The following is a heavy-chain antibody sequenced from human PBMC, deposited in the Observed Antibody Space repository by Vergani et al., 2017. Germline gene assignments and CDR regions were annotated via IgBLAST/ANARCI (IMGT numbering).Heavy chain of an antibody. Sequence: EVQLVESGGGLIQPGGSLRLSCAASGFTVSSNYMSWVRQAPGKGLEWVSVIYSGGSTYYADSVKGRVNISRDNSKNTLYLQMNSLRAEDTAVYYCAREAIAVAGTGNYYYYYMDVWGKGTTVTVSS. CDR2: IYSGGST. V-gene: IGHV3-53*01. J-gene: IGHJ6*03. CDR1: GFTVSSNY. D-gene: IGHD6-19*01. CDR3: AREAIAVAGTGNYYYYYMDV.